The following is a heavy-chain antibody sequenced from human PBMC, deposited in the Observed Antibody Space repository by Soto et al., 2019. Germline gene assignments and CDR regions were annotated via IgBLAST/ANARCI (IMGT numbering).Heavy chain of an antibody. D-gene: IGHD2-8*01. CDR2: IAVGSGYT. CDR1: GFTFTSSA. J-gene: IGHJ4*02. V-gene: IGHV1-58*01. Sequence: ASVKVSCKASGFTFTSSAFQWVRQARGQRLEWIGWIAVGSGYTNYAQRFQDRVTLTRDMSTATTYMELSRLTSEDTAIYYCAADATAWQQMVPSDYWGQGPLVTVS. CDR3: AADATAWQQMVPSDY.